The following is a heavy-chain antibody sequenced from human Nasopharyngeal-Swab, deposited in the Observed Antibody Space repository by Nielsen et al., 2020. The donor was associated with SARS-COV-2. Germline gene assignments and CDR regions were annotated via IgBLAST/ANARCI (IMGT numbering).Heavy chain of an antibody. CDR1: GFTFSGSA. D-gene: IGHD3-22*01. J-gene: IGHJ4*02. V-gene: IGHV3-73*01. CDR3: TRLGGYDSSGYYPIDY. CDR2: IRSKANSYAT. Sequence: GESLKISCAASGFTFSGSAMHWVRQASGKGLEWVDRIRSKANSYATAYAASVKGRFTISRDDSKNTAYLQMNSLKTEDTAVYYCTRLGGYDSSGYYPIDYWGQGTLVTVSS.